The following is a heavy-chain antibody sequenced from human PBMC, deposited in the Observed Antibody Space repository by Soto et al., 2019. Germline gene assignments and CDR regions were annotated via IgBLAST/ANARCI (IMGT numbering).Heavy chain of an antibody. CDR1: GGSISSINW. D-gene: IGHD4-17*01. Sequence: QVQLQESGPGLVKPSGTLSLTCAVSGGSISSINWWSWVRQPPGKGLEWIGEIYHSGSTNDNPSLKRRVTISVDKSKNQFSLKLSSVTAADTAVYYCARDRGTVTTFDYWGQGTLVTVSS. J-gene: IGHJ4*02. CDR3: ARDRGTVTTFDY. V-gene: IGHV4-4*02. CDR2: IYHSGST.